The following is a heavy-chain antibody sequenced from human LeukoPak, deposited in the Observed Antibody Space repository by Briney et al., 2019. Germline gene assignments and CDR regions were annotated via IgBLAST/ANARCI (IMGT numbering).Heavy chain of an antibody. J-gene: IGHJ4*02. D-gene: IGHD3-22*01. Sequence: GASVKVSCKASGYTFTGYYMHWVRQAPGQGLEWMGCINPNSGGTNYAQKFQGRVTMTRDTSISTAYMELSRLRSDDTAVYYCARSTPAYYYDSSGLVQSWGQGTLVTVSS. CDR2: INPNSGGT. CDR3: ARSTPAYYYDSSGLVQS. V-gene: IGHV1-2*02. CDR1: GYTFTGYY.